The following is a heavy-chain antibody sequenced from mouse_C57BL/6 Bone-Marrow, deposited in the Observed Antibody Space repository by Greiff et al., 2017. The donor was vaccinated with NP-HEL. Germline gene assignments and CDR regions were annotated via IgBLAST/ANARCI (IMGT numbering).Heavy chain of an antibody. V-gene: IGHV1-55*01. Sequence: VQLQQPGAELVKPGASVKMSCKASGYTFTSYWITLVKQRPGQGLEWIGDIYPGSGSTNYNEKFKSKATLTVDTSSSTAYMQLSSLTSEDAAVYYCLSTMVTFDYWGQGTTLTVSS. CDR1: GYTFTSYW. J-gene: IGHJ2*01. D-gene: IGHD2-2*01. CDR2: IYPGSGST. CDR3: LSTMVTFDY.